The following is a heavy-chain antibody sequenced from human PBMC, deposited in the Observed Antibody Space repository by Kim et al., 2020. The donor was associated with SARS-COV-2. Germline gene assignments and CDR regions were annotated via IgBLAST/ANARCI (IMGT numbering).Heavy chain of an antibody. CDR3: ARDFPMVRDPGY. V-gene: IGHV4-39*07. D-gene: IGHD3-10*01. Sequence: SETLSLTCTVSGGSISSSSYYWGWIRQPPGKGLEWIGSIYYSGSTYYNPSLKSRVTISVDTSKNQFSLKLSSVTAADTAVYYCARDFPMVRDPGYWGQGTLVTVSS. CDR1: GGSISSSSYY. CDR2: IYYSGST. J-gene: IGHJ4*02.